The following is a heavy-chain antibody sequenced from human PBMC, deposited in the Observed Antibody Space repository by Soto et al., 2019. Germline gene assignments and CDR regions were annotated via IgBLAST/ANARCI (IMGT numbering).Heavy chain of an antibody. CDR2: IYYSGST. CDR3: ARRWGTSFDF. D-gene: IGHD7-27*01. Sequence: QVQLQESGPGLVKPSETLSLTCTVSGGSISSYYWSWIRQPPGKGLEWIGYIYYSGSTNYNPSLKSRAPLSVDTSKTQFSLKLRSVTAADTAVYYCARRWGTSFDFWGQGTLVTVSS. V-gene: IGHV4-59*01. CDR1: GGSISSYY. J-gene: IGHJ4*02.